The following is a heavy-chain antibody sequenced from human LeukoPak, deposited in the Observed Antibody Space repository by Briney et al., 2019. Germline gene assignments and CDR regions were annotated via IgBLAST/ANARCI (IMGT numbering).Heavy chain of an antibody. J-gene: IGHJ4*02. D-gene: IGHD3-22*01. V-gene: IGHV3-23*01. CDR1: GFTFSSYA. CDR2: ISGSGGST. Sequence: GSLRLSCAASGFTFSSYAMSWVRQAPGKGLEWVSAISGSGGSTYYADSVKGRFTISRDNSKNTLYLQMNSLRAEDTAVYYCAKPKAYYDSSGYEVWGQGTLVTVSS. CDR3: AKPKAYYDSSGYEV.